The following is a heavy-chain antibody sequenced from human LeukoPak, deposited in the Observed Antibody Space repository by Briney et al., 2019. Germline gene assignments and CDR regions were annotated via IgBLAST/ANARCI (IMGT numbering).Heavy chain of an antibody. CDR1: GYPINNAYY. CDR3: ARQYDSYFYYYLDL. V-gene: IGHV4-38-2*01. D-gene: IGHD2-2*01. J-gene: IGHJ6*03. Sequence: KPSETLSLTCGVSGYPINNAYYWAWIRQPPGKGLEWIGSLYHPDSTYYNPSLKSRVTMSVDTSRNQFSLRLSFVTAADTAVYYCARQYDSYFYYYLDLWGTGTTVTVSS. CDR2: LYHPDST.